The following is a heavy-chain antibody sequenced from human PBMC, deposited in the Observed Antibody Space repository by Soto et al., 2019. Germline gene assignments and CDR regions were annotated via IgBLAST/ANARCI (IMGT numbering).Heavy chain of an antibody. J-gene: IGHJ6*02. CDR1: GGSINSGGYS. CDR2: IYHTGNT. Sequence: QLQLQESGSGLVKPSQTLSLTCTVSGGSINSGGYSWIWIRQPPGKGLEWIGYIYHTGNTFYNPSLQSRVTISVDPSKNQFSLSLGSVTAADAAMYYCARVERTLSTPFAYGMEVWGQGTRVTVSS. CDR3: ARVERTLSTPFAYGMEV. V-gene: IGHV4-30-2*01. D-gene: IGHD2-2*01.